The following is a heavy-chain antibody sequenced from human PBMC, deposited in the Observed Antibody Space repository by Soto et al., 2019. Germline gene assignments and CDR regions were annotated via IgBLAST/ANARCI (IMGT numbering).Heavy chain of an antibody. Sequence: PGGSLRLSCAASGFTFSGSAMHWVRQASGKGLEWVGRIRSKANSYATAYAASVKGRFTISRDDSKNTLYLQMNSLRAEDTAVYYCAKDRPRSIVYLHFPIWGQGTIVTVSS. CDR3: AKDRPRSIVYLHFPI. J-gene: IGHJ3*02. CDR2: IRSKANSYAT. CDR1: GFTFSGSA. V-gene: IGHV3-73*01. D-gene: IGHD3-16*02.